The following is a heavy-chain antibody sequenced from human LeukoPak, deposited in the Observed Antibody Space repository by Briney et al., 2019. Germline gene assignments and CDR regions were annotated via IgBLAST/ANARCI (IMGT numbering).Heavy chain of an antibody. CDR1: GYTFTGYY. CDR2: INPNSGGT. Sequence: ASVKVSCKASGYTFTGYYMHWVRQAPGQGLEWMGWINPNSGGTNYAQKFQGWVTMTRDTSISTAYMELSRLRSDDTAVYYCARDRGYCSSTSCYYRSAVTPYYWGQGTLVTVSS. J-gene: IGHJ4*02. D-gene: IGHD2-2*01. CDR3: ARDRGYCSSTSCYYRSAVTPYY. V-gene: IGHV1-2*04.